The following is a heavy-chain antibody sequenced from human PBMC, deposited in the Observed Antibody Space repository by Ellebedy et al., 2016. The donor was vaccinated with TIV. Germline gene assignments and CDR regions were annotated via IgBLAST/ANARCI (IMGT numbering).Heavy chain of an antibody. D-gene: IGHD3-22*01. CDR2: INPKSGGT. Sequence: ASVKVSCXASGYTFTDYYMHWVRQAPGQGPEWMGWINPKSGGTNYAQKFQGRVTMTRDTSISTAYMELSRLRSDDTAVYYCARTYYYDSSGYYYDYWGQGTLVTVSS. V-gene: IGHV1-2*02. CDR3: ARTYYYDSSGYYYDY. CDR1: GYTFTDYY. J-gene: IGHJ4*02.